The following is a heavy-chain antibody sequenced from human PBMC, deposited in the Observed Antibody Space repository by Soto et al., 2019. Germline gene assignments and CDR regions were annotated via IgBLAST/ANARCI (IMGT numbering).Heavy chain of an antibody. V-gene: IGHV3-30-3*01. J-gene: IGHJ4*02. Sequence: QVQLVESGGGVVQPGRSLRLSCAASGFTFSSYAMHWVRRAPGKGLEWMAVMSYDGRNKYYSDSVKGRFTISRDNSKNTLYLQMNSLRPEDTALYYCARDGGAYWGQGTLVIVSS. D-gene: IGHD3-16*01. CDR1: GFTFSSYA. CDR2: MSYDGRNK. CDR3: ARDGGAY.